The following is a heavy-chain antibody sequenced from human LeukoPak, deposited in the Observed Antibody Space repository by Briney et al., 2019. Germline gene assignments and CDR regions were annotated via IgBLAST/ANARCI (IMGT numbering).Heavy chain of an antibody. J-gene: IGHJ4*02. CDR2: ISSISNYI. CDR3: ARSPGGNSGYGREDYFDY. V-gene: IGHV3-21*01. D-gene: IGHD5-12*01. CDR1: GFTFSNFY. Sequence: GGSLRLSCAASGFTFSNFYMNWVRQGPGKGLEWVSSISSISNYIYYGDAVKGRFTISRDNVKNSLYLQMNSLRAEDTAVYYCARSPGGNSGYGREDYFDYWGRGVLVTVSS.